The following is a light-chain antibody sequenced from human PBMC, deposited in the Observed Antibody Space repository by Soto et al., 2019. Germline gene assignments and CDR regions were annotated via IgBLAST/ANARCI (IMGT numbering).Light chain of an antibody. Sequence: DIVLTQSPGKMSLSPGERATLSCRASQSVSSSLAWYQRKRGQAPRLLIYGASTRATGIPARFSGSGSGTEFTLTISSLQSEDFAVYYCQQYNNWPRTFGQGTKVDIK. J-gene: IGKJ1*01. CDR2: GAS. CDR1: QSVSSS. V-gene: IGKV3-15*01. CDR3: QQYNNWPRT.